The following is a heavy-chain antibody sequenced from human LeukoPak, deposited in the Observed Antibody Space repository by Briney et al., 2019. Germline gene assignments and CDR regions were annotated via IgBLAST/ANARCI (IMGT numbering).Heavy chain of an antibody. Sequence: SETLSLTCTVSGGSISSYYWSWIRQPPGKGLEWIGYIYYSGSTNYNPSLKSRVTISVDTSKNQFPLKLSSVTAADTAVYYCARIEAVTRGYNHAYYFDYWGQGTLVTVSS. CDR2: IYYSGST. V-gene: IGHV4-59*08. CDR1: GGSISSYY. CDR3: ARIEAVTRGYNHAYYFDY. J-gene: IGHJ4*02. D-gene: IGHD5-18*01.